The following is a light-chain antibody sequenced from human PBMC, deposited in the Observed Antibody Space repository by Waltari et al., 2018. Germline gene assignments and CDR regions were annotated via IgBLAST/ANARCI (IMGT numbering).Light chain of an antibody. CDR3: QSADDSGDHVL. CDR2: RKA. V-gene: IGLV3-25*03. CDR1: ELADKY. J-gene: IGLJ2*01. Sequence: SPGLTQPPSVSVSPGQTAIITCSGDELADKYIYWFQQKSGQAPVVVISRKAGRPSGIPERFSASDSGTTGTLVISGVRAEDEAEYYCQSADDSGDHVLFGGGTKLTVL.